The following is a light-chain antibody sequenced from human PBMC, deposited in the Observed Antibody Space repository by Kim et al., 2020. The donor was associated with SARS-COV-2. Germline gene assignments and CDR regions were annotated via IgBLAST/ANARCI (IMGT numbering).Light chain of an antibody. CDR3: LFT. CDR2: LGS. V-gene: IGKV2-28*01. CDR1: QSLLHSNGYNY. J-gene: IGKJ3*01. Sequence: PVTPGEPASVSCRSSQSLLHSNGYNYLDWYLQKPGQSPQLLIYLGSNRASGVPDRFSGSGSGTDFTLKISRVEAVDVEIYYFLFTFGPGTKVDIK.